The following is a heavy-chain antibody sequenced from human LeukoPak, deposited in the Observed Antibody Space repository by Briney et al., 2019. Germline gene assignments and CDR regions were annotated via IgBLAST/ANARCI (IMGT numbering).Heavy chain of an antibody. V-gene: IGHV1-8*01. Sequence: ASVKVSCKASGYTFTSYDINWVRQATGQGLEWMGWMNPNSGNTGYAQKFQGRVTMTRNTSISTAYMELSSLRSGDTAVYYCGRWPSRERKWIPLWSPNFHYWRQGTLVTVSS. D-gene: IGHD5-18*01. CDR2: MNPNSGNT. J-gene: IGHJ4*02. CDR1: GYTFTSYD. CDR3: GRWPSRERKWIPLWSPNFHY.